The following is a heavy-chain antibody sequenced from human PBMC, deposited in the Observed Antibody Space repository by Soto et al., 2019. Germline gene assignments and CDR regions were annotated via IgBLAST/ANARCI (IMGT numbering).Heavy chain of an antibody. V-gene: IGHV3-23*01. Sequence: GGSLRLSCAASGFTFSSYAMSWVRQAPGKGLELVSAISGSGGSTYYADSVKGRFTISRDNSKNTLYLQMNSLRAGDTAVYYCAKDKRGTVTTRYYYYYGMDVWGQGTTVTVSS. CDR1: GFTFSSYA. J-gene: IGHJ6*02. D-gene: IGHD4-4*01. CDR3: AKDKRGTVTTRYYYYYGMDV. CDR2: ISGSGGST.